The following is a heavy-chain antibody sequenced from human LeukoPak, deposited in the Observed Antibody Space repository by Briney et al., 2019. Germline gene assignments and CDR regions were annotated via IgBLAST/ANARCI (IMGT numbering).Heavy chain of an antibody. CDR1: GFTFSTYG. J-gene: IGHJ4*02. Sequence: PGGSLRLSCATSGFTFSTYGMKWVRQAPGKGLEWVAIIFSDGIRKYYADSVKGRFTISRDISRSTLYLEMNSLSAEDTAVYYCARASGPIKKNRFDQWGQGTLVTVSS. CDR2: IFSDGIRK. CDR3: ARASGPIKKNRFDQ. V-gene: IGHV3-30*12. D-gene: IGHD1-26*01.